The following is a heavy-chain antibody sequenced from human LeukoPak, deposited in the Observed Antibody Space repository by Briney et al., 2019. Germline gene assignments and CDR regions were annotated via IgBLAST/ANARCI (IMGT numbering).Heavy chain of an antibody. D-gene: IGHD6-13*01. J-gene: IGHJ3*02. CDR3: ARPGIAAAGPLDAFDI. CDR1: GFTFSSYD. V-gene: IGHV3-48*03. CDR2: ISSSGSTI. Sequence: GGSLRLSCAASGFTFSSYDMNWVRQAPGKGLEWVSYISSSGSTIYYADSVKGRFTISRDNAKNSLYLQMNSLRAEDTAVYYCARPGIAAAGPLDAFDIWGQGTMVTVSS.